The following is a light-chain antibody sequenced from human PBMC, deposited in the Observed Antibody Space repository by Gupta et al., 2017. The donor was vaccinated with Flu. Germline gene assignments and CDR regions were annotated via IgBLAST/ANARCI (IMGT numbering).Light chain of an antibody. J-gene: IGLJ2*01. V-gene: IGLV2-23*01. CDR2: DDY. CDR1: SSTVGSF. CDR3: SAYVGAVL. Sequence: QSALTQPASVSGSPGQSITISCTGVSSTVGSFVSWYPQHPGKVPKLMIYDDYKRSSGVSDRFSGSKSGDTASLTISGLQAEDEADYYCSAYVGAVLFGGGTKVTVL.